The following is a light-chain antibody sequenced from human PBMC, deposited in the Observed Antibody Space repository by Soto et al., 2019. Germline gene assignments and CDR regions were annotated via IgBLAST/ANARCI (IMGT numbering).Light chain of an antibody. CDR1: QTVNNNY. Sequence: ELVLTQSPGTLSLSPGERATLSCRASQTVNNNYLAWYQQIPGQAPRLLISGASGRATGTPDRFSGSASGTDFTLTISRLEPEDFAVYYCQQYGSSPLTFGGGTKGDIK. J-gene: IGKJ4*01. CDR2: GAS. V-gene: IGKV3-20*01. CDR3: QQYGSSPLT.